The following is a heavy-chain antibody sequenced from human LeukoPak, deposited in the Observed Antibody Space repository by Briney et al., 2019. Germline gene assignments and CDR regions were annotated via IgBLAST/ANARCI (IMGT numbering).Heavy chain of an antibody. J-gene: IGHJ4*02. V-gene: IGHV3-9*01. CDR2: ISWNSASI. Sequence: GRSLRLSCAASGFPLDVYAMHWVRQPPGRGLEWVAGISWNSASIAYADSVKGRFTISRDNAEKSVYLQMNSLGVEDTALYYCAKGPPIGTPYYYFDYWGQGTLVTVSS. D-gene: IGHD2-21*01. CDR1: GFPLDVYA. CDR3: AKGPPIGTPYYYFDY.